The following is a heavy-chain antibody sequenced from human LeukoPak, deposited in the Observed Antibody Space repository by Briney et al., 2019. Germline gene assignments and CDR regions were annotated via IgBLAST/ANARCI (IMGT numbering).Heavy chain of an antibody. CDR1: GFTVSSNY. J-gene: IGHJ4*02. D-gene: IGHD3-22*01. CDR3: AKDFSVYYYDSRVLDY. CDR2: IYSGGST. Sequence: GGSLRLSCAASGFTVSSNYMSWVRQAPGKGLEWVSVIYSGGSTHYADSVKGRFTISRGNSKNTLYLQMNSLRAEDTAVYYCAKDFSVYYYDSRVLDYWGQGTLVTVSS. V-gene: IGHV3-66*01.